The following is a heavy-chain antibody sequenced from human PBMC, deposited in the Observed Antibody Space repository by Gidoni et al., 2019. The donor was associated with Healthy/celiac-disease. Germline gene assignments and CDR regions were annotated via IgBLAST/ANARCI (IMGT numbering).Heavy chain of an antibody. CDR1: GGTFSSYA. D-gene: IGHD6-13*01. CDR3: ARSQQLTQYYFDY. J-gene: IGHJ4*02. CDR2: IIPILGIA. V-gene: IGHV1-69*04. Sequence: QVQLVQSGAEVKKPGSSVKVSCKASGGTFSSYAISWVRQAPGQGREWMGRIIPILGIANYAQKFQGRVTITADKSTSTAYMELSSLRSEDTAVYYCARSQQLTQYYFDYWGQGTLVTVSS.